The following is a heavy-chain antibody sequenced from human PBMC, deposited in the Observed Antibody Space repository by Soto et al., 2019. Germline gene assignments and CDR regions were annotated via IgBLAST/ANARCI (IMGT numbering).Heavy chain of an antibody. CDR1: GYTFTSYA. Sequence: QVQLVQSGAEVKKPGASVKVSCTASGYTFTSYAMHWVRQAPGQRLEWMGWINAGNGNTKYSQKFQGRVTITRDTSASTAYMELSSLRSEDTAVYYCASGIDIDYWGQGTLVTVSS. CDR2: INAGNGNT. V-gene: IGHV1-3*01. J-gene: IGHJ4*02. D-gene: IGHD2-21*01. CDR3: ASGIDIDY.